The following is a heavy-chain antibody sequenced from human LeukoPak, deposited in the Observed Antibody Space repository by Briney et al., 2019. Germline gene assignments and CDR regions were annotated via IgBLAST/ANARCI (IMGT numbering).Heavy chain of an antibody. J-gene: IGHJ4*02. CDR3: ASLGGYGSGRGENFDY. CDR2: IYHSGST. CDR1: GYSISSGYY. Sequence: PSETLSLTCTVSGYSISSGYYWGWIRQPPGKGLEWIGSIYHSGSTYYNPPLKSRVTISVDTSKNQFSLKLSSVTAADTAVYYCASLGGYGSGRGENFDYWGQGTLVTVSS. V-gene: IGHV4-38-2*02. D-gene: IGHD3-10*01.